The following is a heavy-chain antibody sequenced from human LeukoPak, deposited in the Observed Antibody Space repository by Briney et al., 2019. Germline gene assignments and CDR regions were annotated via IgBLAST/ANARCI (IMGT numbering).Heavy chain of an antibody. CDR1: GYTFTGYY. D-gene: IGHD6-13*01. V-gene: IGHV1-2*02. CDR3: ARVGSSWRDDAFDI. CDR2: INPNSGGT. J-gene: IGHJ3*02. Sequence: ASVKVSCKASGYTFTGYYMHWVRQAPGQGLEWMGWINPNSGGTNYAQKFQGRVTMTRDTSTSTAYMELRSLRSDDTAVYYCARVGSSWRDDAFDIWGQGTMVTVSS.